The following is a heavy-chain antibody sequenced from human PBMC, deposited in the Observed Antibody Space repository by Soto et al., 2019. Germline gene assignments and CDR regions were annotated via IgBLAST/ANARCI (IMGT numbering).Heavy chain of an antibody. CDR2: INHSGST. J-gene: IGHJ4*02. Sequence: QVKLQQWGAGLLKPSETLSLNCAVYGWSFSGYYWSWIRQPPGKGLAWIGEINHSGSTNYNPSLKSRGTISVETSKNQFSLKLSSVTAADTAVYYCARMIAAAGTGGDYWGQGTLVTVSS. CDR1: GWSFSGYY. CDR3: ARMIAAAGTGGDY. D-gene: IGHD6-13*01. V-gene: IGHV4-34*01.